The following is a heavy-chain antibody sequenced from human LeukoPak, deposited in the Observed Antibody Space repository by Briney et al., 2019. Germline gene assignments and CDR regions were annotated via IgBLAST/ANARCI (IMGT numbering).Heavy chain of an antibody. CDR1: GLTFSSYS. CDR3: ARSNPDSSGYYAYFDY. J-gene: IGHJ4*02. D-gene: IGHD3-22*01. V-gene: IGHV4-34*01. Sequence: GSLRLSCAASGLTFSSYSMNWVRQAPGKGLEWIGEINHSGSTNYNPSLKSRVTISVDTSKNQFSLKLSSVTAADTAVYYCARSNPDSSGYYAYFDYWGQGTLVTVSS. CDR2: INHSGST.